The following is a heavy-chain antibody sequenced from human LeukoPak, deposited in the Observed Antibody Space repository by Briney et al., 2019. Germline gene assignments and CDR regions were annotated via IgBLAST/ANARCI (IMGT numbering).Heavy chain of an antibody. V-gene: IGHV3-7*01. Sequence: GSLRLSCAASGFTFSSYSMNWVRQAPGKGLEWVANIKQDGSEKYYVDSVKGRFTISRDNAKNSLYLQMNSLRAEDTAVYYCARDEYDFWSGYYNYYYGMDVWGQGTTVTVSS. CDR2: IKQDGSEK. CDR3: ARDEYDFWSGYYNYYYGMDV. CDR1: GFTFSSYS. D-gene: IGHD3-3*01. J-gene: IGHJ6*02.